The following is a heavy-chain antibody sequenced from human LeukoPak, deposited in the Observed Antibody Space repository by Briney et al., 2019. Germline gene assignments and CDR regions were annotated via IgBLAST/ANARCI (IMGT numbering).Heavy chain of an antibody. CDR3: AREGGGYCSSTSCYGWY. J-gene: IGHJ4*02. CDR2: ISSSSSYI. CDR1: GFTFSSYS. Sequence: PGGSLRLSCAASGFTFSSYSMNWVRQAPGKGLEWVSSISSSSSYIYYADSVKGRFTISRDNAKNSLYLQTNSLRAEDTAVYYCAREGGGYCSSTSCYGWYWGQGTLVTVSS. D-gene: IGHD2-2*01. V-gene: IGHV3-21*01.